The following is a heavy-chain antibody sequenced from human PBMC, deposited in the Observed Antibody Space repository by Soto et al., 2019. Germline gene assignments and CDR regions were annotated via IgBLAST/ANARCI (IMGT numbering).Heavy chain of an antibody. CDR1: GGSISSGGYY. Sequence: QVQLQESGPGLVKPSQTLSLTCTVSGGSISSGGYYWSWIRQHPGKGLEGLGDIYYSGSTYYIPSLKSRVTISVATSKNQFSLQLSSVTAADTAVYYCARDGVGELVDGMDVWGQGTTVTVSS. CDR2: IYYSGST. D-gene: IGHD2-8*02. J-gene: IGHJ6*02. CDR3: ARDGVGELVDGMDV. V-gene: IGHV4-31*03.